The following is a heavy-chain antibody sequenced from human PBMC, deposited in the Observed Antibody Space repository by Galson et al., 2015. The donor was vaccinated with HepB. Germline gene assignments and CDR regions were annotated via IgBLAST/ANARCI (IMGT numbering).Heavy chain of an antibody. CDR2: TYYRSKWHN. J-gene: IGHJ5*02. CDR1: GDSASSNSAA. V-gene: IGHV6-1*01. D-gene: IGHD3-10*01. CDR3: ARDRSRRNSRFGELFYNWFDP. Sequence: CAISGDSASSNSAAWNWIRQSPSRGLEWLGRTYYRSKWHNDYAVSVKSRITINPDTSKNQFSLQLNSVTPEDTAVYYCARDRSRRNSRFGELFYNWFDPWGQGTLVTVSS.